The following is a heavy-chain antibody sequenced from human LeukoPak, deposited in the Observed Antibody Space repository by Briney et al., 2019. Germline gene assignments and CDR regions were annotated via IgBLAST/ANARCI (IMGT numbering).Heavy chain of an antibody. D-gene: IGHD3-3*01. J-gene: IGHJ4*02. CDR2: INSDGRST. Sequence: PGGSLRLSCAASGFTFSNSWMHWVRQAPGKGLVWVSRINSDGRSTVYADSVKGRFTISRDNAMSTLYLQMNSLRAEDTAVYYCARPYSYHDFWDWGQGTLVTVSS. CDR1: GFTFSNSW. CDR3: ARPYSYHDFWD. V-gene: IGHV3-74*01.